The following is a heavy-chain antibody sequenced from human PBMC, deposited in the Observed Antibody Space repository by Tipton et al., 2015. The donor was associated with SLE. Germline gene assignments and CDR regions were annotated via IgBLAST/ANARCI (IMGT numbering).Heavy chain of an antibody. Sequence: TLSLTCTVSGGSMSSYYWSWIRQPAGKGLEWIGHIYSSGNTIYNPSLKSRVTMSVDTSKNQFSLKLNSVTAADTAVYYCARTDSGNDLFVFDSWGLGTLVTVSS. V-gene: IGHV4-4*07. CDR3: ARTDSGNDLFVFDS. J-gene: IGHJ4*02. CDR2: IYSSGNT. CDR1: GGSMSSYY. D-gene: IGHD1-26*01.